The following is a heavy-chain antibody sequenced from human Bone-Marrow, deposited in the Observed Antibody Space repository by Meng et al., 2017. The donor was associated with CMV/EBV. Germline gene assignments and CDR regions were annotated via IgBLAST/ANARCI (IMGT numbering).Heavy chain of an antibody. J-gene: IGHJ6*02. V-gene: IGHV3-64*02. D-gene: IGHD3-3*01. Sequence: GGSLRLSCAASGFTFSSFAMHWVRQAPGKGLEYVSAISSNGGSTYYADSVKGRFTISRDNSKNTLYLQMGSLRAEDMAVYYCARLARRGNRFLEWSGCRPMDVWGQGTTVTVSS. CDR1: GFTFSSFA. CDR3: ARLARRGNRFLEWSGCRPMDV. CDR2: ISSNGGST.